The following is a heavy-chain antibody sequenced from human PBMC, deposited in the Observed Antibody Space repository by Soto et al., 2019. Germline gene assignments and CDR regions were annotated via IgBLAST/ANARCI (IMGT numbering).Heavy chain of an antibody. CDR2: ISAYNGNT. V-gene: IGHV1-18*01. J-gene: IGHJ4*02. CDR3: VSLLAFFRYYYARQKCIDS. CDR1: GYTFTSYG. D-gene: IGHD3-16*01. Sequence: ASVKVSCKASGYTFTSYGISWVRQAPGQGLEWMGWISAYNGNTNYAQKLQGRVTMTTDTSTSTAYMELRSLRSDDTAVYYSVSLLAFFRYYYARQKCIDSWGQGVLVTV.